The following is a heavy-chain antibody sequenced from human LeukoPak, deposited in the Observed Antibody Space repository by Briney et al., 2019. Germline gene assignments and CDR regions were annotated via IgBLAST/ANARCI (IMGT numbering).Heavy chain of an antibody. CDR1: GFTFSNAW. CDR3: TTEYYDFWSGYYTRAFDI. Sequence: SGGSLRLSCAASGFTFSNAWMSWVRQAPGKGLEWVGRIKSKTDGGTTDYAAPVKGRFTISRDDSKNTLYLQMNSLKTEDTAVYYCTTEYYDFWSGYYTRAFDIWGQGTMVTVSS. J-gene: IGHJ3*02. D-gene: IGHD3-3*01. V-gene: IGHV3-15*01. CDR2: IKSKTDGGTT.